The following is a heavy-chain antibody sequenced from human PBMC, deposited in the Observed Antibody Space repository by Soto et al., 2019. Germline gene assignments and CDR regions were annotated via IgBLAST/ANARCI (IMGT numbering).Heavy chain of an antibody. D-gene: IGHD2-15*01. J-gene: IGHJ6*01. Sequence: QVQLVQSGAEVKKPGSSVKVSGTASGGTFSIYSINWVRQAPGQGLEWMGGSIPIFRTANYAQKFQGRVKITADESTSTVSMELSRLRSEDTAVYYCARGWQHRKASYYYDMDVWGQGTTVTVSS. CDR1: GGTFSIYS. CDR3: ARGWQHRKASYYYDMDV. CDR2: SIPIFRTA. V-gene: IGHV1-69*01.